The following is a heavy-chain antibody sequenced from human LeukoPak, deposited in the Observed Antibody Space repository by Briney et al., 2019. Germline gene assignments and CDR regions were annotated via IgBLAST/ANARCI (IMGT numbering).Heavy chain of an antibody. CDR3: ATPRGIVVVVAAPSFDF. J-gene: IGHJ4*02. CDR1: GFTFSSYA. V-gene: IGHV3-23*01. Sequence: GGSLRLSCAASGFTFSSYAMSWVRQAPGKGLEWVSSISDSGGSTYYADSVKGRFTISRDNSKNTLYLQMNSLRAEDTAIYYCATPRGIVVVVAAPSFDFWGQGTLVTVSS. CDR2: ISDSGGST. D-gene: IGHD2-15*01.